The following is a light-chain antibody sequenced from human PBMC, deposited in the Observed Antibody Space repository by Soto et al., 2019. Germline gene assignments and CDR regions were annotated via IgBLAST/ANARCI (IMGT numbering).Light chain of an antibody. CDR2: DAS. CDR3: QQYNSYSPT. CDR1: QSVSTW. J-gene: IGKJ1*01. Sequence: DIQMTQSPSSLSASVGDTVTITCRASQSVSTWLAWYQQKPGKAPKLLIYDASSLESGVPSRFSGSGSGTELTLTISSLQAEDSATYYFQQYNSYSPTFGQGTKVEIK. V-gene: IGKV1-5*01.